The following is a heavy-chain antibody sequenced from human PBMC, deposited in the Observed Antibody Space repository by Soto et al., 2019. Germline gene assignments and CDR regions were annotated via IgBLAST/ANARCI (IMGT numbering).Heavy chain of an antibody. CDR3: ARDKVNYDILTGYYIGYFDY. D-gene: IGHD3-9*01. CDR2: INAGNGNT. J-gene: IGHJ4*02. CDR1: GYTFTSYA. V-gene: IGHV1-3*01. Sequence: ASVKVSCKASGYTFTSYAMRWVRQAPGQRLEWMGWINAGNGNTKYSQKFQGRVTITRDTSASTAYMELSSLRSEDTAVYYCARDKVNYDILTGYYIGYFDYWGQGTLVTVSS.